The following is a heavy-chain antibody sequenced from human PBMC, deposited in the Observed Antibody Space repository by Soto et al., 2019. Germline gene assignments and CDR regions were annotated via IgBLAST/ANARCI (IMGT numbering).Heavy chain of an antibody. Sequence: GGSLRLSCTSSGFTFSNYAMSLVRQAPGKGLEWVSAISDSGGSTYYADSVKGRFTISRDNSKNTLYLQMNSLRAEDTAVYYCAKDDYGDSIDYWGHGTLVTVSS. CDR3: AKDDYGDSIDY. D-gene: IGHD4-17*01. CDR2: ISDSGGST. V-gene: IGHV3-23*01. J-gene: IGHJ4*01. CDR1: GFTFSNYA.